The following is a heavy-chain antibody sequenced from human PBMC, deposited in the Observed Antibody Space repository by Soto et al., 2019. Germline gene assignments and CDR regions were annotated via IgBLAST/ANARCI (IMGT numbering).Heavy chain of an antibody. CDR3: ARTECSSTSCYNYYYYGMDV. V-gene: IGHV1-3*01. CDR2: INPGNGDT. D-gene: IGHD2-2*01. Sequence: QVQLVQSGTEVKKPGASVKVSCKTSVYRFTKYGLHWVRQAPGQRLEWMGWINPGNGDTKYSQKFQGRVTITRDTSATTAYMELSSLRSEDSAVFYCARTECSSTSCYNYYYYGMDVWGQGTTVTVSS. CDR1: VYRFTKYG. J-gene: IGHJ6*02.